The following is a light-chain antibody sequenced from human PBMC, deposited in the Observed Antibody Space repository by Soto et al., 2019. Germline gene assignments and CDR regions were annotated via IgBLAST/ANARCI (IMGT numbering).Light chain of an antibody. CDR1: HSVSSSY. CDR3: HQYNKWPPIT. Sequence: EIVLTQSPGTLSLSPVERATLSCRASHSVSSSYLAWYPQKPGQAPRLLIYGASSRATGIPARFSGSGSGTEFTLTISNLQSEDFAVYYCHQYNKWPPITFGQGTRLEIK. V-gene: IGKV3D-15*01. CDR2: GAS. J-gene: IGKJ5*01.